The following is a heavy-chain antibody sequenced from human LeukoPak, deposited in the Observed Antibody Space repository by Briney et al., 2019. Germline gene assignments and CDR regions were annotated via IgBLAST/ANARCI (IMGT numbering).Heavy chain of an antibody. CDR3: AKEGEYSSGYMLDS. J-gene: IGHJ4*02. D-gene: IGHD6-19*01. V-gene: IGHV3-23*01. CDR2: INGSGGTK. CDR1: GFTLSSHA. Sequence: TGGSLRLSCAASGFTLSSHAMGWVRQAPGKGLEWVSGINGSGGTKYYADSVKGRFTISRDNSKNTLYLQMTSLRVEDTAIYYCAKEGEYSSGYMLDSWGQGSLVMVST.